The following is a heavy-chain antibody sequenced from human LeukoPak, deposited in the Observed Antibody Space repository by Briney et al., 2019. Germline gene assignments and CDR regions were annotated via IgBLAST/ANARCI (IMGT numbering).Heavy chain of an antibody. J-gene: IGHJ4*02. Sequence: GGSLRLSCAASGFTVSSNYMSWVRQAPGKGLEWVSVIYSGGSTYYADSVKGRFTISRHNSKNTLYLQMNSLRAEDTAVYYCASTFYYDSSGFESWGQGTLVTVSS. V-gene: IGHV3-53*04. CDR2: IYSGGST. CDR1: GFTVSSNY. D-gene: IGHD3-22*01. CDR3: ASTFYYDSSGFES.